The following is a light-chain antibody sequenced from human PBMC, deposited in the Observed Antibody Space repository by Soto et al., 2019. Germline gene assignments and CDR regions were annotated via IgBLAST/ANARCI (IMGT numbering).Light chain of an antibody. CDR1: QGISSY. CDR2: AAS. J-gene: IGKJ4*01. V-gene: IGKV1-8*01. Sequence: SRSSVCGSRVYRDTITFLASQGISSYLAWYQQKPGKAPKLLIYAASTLQSGVPSRFSRSGSGTDFTLTITCLQSEDFATYSCQKYYSYPLTFAAGTKVAIK. CDR3: QKYYSYPLT.